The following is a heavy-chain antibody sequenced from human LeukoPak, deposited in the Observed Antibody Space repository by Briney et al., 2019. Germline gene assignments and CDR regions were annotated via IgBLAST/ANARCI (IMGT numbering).Heavy chain of an antibody. V-gene: IGHV3-21*01. J-gene: IGHJ4*02. Sequence: PGGSLRLSCAAPGFSFSSYSMNWVRQAPGKGLEWVSSISSSSSYIYYADSVKGRFTISRDNAKNSLYLQMNSLGAEDTAVYYCARDVTNIVATDYWGQGTLVTVSS. D-gene: IGHD5-12*01. CDR3: ARDVTNIVATDY. CDR2: ISSSSSYI. CDR1: GFSFSSYS.